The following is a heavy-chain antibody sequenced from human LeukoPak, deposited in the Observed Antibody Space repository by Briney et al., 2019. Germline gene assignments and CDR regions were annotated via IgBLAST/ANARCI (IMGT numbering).Heavy chain of an antibody. CDR3: AKDGQTYYYDSSGYYSDYWGQGTLVTRLPSDY. CDR2: ISRNSGDYT. D-gene: IGHD3-22*01. V-gene: IGHV3-23*01. CDR1: GFTFSIYD. Sequence: GGSLRLSCEASGFTFSIYDMYWVRQAPGKGLECVASISRNSGDYTLYAASVKGRFTISRDNSRSTLYLQMNSLRAEDTAVYYCAKDGQTYYYDSSGYYSDYWGQGTLVTRLPSDYWGQGTLVTVSS. J-gene: IGHJ4*02.